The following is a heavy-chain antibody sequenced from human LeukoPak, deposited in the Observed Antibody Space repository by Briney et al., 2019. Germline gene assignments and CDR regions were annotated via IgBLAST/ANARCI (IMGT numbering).Heavy chain of an antibody. CDR1: GFTFSSYW. CDR2: INSDGSST. Sequence: GGSLRLSCAASGFTFSSYWMHWVRQAPGKGLVWVSRINSDGSSTNYADSVKGRFSISRDKSKNTVYLQMNSLRAEDTAVYYCARDFDDKYSYWGQGTLVTVSS. V-gene: IGHV3-74*01. J-gene: IGHJ4*02. D-gene: IGHD3-9*01. CDR3: ARDFDDKYSY.